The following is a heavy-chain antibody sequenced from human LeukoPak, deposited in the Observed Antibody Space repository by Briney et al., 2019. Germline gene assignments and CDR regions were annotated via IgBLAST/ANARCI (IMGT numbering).Heavy chain of an antibody. CDR3: ARDRISGWFDP. CDR2: INPNSGGT. V-gene: IGHV1-2*04. D-gene: IGHD6-13*01. CDR1: GYTFTGYY. J-gene: IGHJ5*02. Sequence: ASVKVSCKASGYTFTGYYMHWVRQAPGQGLEWMGRINPNSGGTNYAQKFQGWVTMTRDTSISTAYMELSRLRSDDTAVYYCARDRISGWFDPWGQGTLVTVSS.